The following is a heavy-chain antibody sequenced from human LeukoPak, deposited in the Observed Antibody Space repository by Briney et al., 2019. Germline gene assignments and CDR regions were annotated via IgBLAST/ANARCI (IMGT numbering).Heavy chain of an antibody. J-gene: IGHJ4*02. CDR2: IRYDGSNK. D-gene: IGHD3-22*01. Sequence: GGSLRLSCAASGFTFSSYGMHWVRQAPGKGLEWVAFIRYDGSNKYYADSVKGRFTISRDNSKNTLYLQMNSLRAEDTAVYYCAEDSGYYYDSSGPRRGYFDYWGQGTLVTVSS. CDR1: GFTFSSYG. CDR3: AEDSGYYYDSSGPRRGYFDY. V-gene: IGHV3-30*02.